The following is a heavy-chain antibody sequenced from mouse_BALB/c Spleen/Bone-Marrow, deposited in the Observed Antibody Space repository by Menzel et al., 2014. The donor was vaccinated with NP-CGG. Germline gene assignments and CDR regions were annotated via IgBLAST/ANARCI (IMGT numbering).Heavy chain of an antibody. V-gene: IGHV1-7*01. CDR1: GYTFTDTW. CDR2: INPSTGYA. J-gene: IGHJ2*01. Sequence: VQLQQSGPELAKPGASVNMSCKASGYTFTDTWIHWIKQRPGQGLEWIGYINPSTGYAEYNQNFKDKATLTVDKSSSTAYMQLSSLTSEDSAVYYCARDYWGQGTTLTVSS. CDR3: ARDY.